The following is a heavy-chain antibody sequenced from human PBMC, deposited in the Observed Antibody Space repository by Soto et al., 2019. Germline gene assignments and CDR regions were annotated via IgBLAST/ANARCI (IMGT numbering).Heavy chain of an antibody. CDR2: ISGSGGST. J-gene: IGHJ5*02. Sequence: GGSLRLSCAASGFTFSSYAMSWVRQAPGKGLEWVSAISGSGGSTYYADSVKGRFTISRDNSKNMLYLQMNSLRAEDTAVYYCAKESSGSNYVGWFDPWGQGTLVTVSS. V-gene: IGHV3-23*01. CDR3: AKESSGSNYVGWFDP. CDR1: GFTFSSYA. D-gene: IGHD4-4*01.